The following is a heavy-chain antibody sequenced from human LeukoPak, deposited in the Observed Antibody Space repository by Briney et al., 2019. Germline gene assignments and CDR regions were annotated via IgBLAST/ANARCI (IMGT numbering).Heavy chain of an antibody. CDR2: IRYDGSNK. V-gene: IGHV3-30*02. CDR1: GFTFSSYC. J-gene: IGHJ4*02. Sequence: GGSLRLSCAASGFTFSSYCMSWVPQAPGKGLEWVAFIRYDGSNKYYADSVKGRFTIYRDNCKNTLYLQMNSLRAEDTAVYYCAKAPYYYDSSGYYPVDYWGQGTLVTVSS. D-gene: IGHD3-22*01. CDR3: AKAPYYYDSSGYYPVDY.